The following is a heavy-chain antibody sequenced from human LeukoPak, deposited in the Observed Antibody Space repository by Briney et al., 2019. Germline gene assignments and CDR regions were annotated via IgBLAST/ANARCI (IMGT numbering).Heavy chain of an antibody. CDR2: IWNDGSSQ. CDR3: AKDAERGFDYSNSLDK. CDR1: KSTFSHYG. D-gene: IGHD4-11*01. V-gene: IGHV3-33*06. Sequence: PGGSLRLSCAASKSTFSHYGMHWVRQAPGKGLEWVAVIWNDGSSQYYADSVKGRFTVSRDNSQKTLYLQMNGLRPEDTAVYYCAKDAERGFDYSNSLDKWGQGTLVTVSS. J-gene: IGHJ4*02.